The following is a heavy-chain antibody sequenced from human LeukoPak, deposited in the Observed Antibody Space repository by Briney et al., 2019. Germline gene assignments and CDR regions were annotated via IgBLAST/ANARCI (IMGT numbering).Heavy chain of an antibody. CDR1: VGSFSGYY. D-gene: IGHD3-22*01. Sequence: SETLSLTCAVYVGSFSGYYWTWIRQPPGKGLEWIGETNHSGSTNYNPSLKSRVTISVDTSKNQFSLKLSSVTAADTAGYFCARAEGYYDSSGYRGGSASVSYWGEGTLVTVSS. CDR3: ARAEGYYDSSGYRGGSASVSY. V-gene: IGHV4-34*01. J-gene: IGHJ4*02. CDR2: TNHSGST.